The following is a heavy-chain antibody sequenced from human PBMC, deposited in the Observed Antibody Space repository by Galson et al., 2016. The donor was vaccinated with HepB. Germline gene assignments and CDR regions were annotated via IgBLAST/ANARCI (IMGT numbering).Heavy chain of an antibody. Sequence: SETLSLTCSVSRASISSNVYYWGWIRQPPGKGLEWIGSVYFSGNTYLNPSLKSRVTISVDTSQNHFSLTLNSVTAADTAVYYSARQGSSAAFDYWGQGALVSVSS. D-gene: IGHD2-15*01. CDR1: RASISSNVYY. CDR2: VYFSGNT. J-gene: IGHJ4*02. V-gene: IGHV4-39*01. CDR3: ARQGSSAAFDY.